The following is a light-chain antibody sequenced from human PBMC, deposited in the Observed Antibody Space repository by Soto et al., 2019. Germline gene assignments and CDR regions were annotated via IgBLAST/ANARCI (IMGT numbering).Light chain of an antibody. CDR3: HKRSNWPPDT. CDR1: QSVSST. V-gene: IGKV3-11*01. Sequence: EIVMTQSPATLSVSPGERATLSCRASQSVSSTVAWYQQKPGQAPRLLIYGASTRATGVPARFSGSGSGTDFTLTISRLEPEDFAVYYCHKRSNWPPDTFGQGTRLEIK. CDR2: GAS. J-gene: IGKJ5*01.